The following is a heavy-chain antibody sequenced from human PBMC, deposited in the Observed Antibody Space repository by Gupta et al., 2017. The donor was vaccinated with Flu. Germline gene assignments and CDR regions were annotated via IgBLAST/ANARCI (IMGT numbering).Heavy chain of an antibody. CDR3: ARDAPFRGSLY. J-gene: IGHJ4*02. Sequence: WVRHAPGQGLEWMGWISAYIGNTNYAQNLHGRVTMTTDTSTNTAYMEVMSLRSDDTAVYYCARDAPFRGSLYWGQGTLVTVSS. CDR2: ISAYIGNT. D-gene: IGHD3-16*01. V-gene: IGHV1-18*01.